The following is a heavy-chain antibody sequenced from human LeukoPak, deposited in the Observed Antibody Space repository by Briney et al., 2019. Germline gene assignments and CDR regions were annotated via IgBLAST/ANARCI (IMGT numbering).Heavy chain of an antibody. CDR2: INPNSGGT. CDR1: GYTFTGYY. Sequence: ASVKVSCKASGYTFTGYYMHWVRQAPGQGLEWMGWINPNSGGTNYAQKFQGRVTMTRDTSISTAYMELSRLRSDDTAVYYCARVLRGKRDGYNFLYYWGQGTLVTVSS. D-gene: IGHD5-24*01. V-gene: IGHV1-2*02. CDR3: ARVLRGKRDGYNFLYY. J-gene: IGHJ4*02.